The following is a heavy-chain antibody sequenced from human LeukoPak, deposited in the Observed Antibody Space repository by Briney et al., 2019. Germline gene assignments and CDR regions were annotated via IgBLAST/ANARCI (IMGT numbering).Heavy chain of an antibody. J-gene: IGHJ4*02. CDR2: ISNNGGYT. Sequence: GGSLRLPCAASGLTFSSSAMSWVRQAPGKGLEWVSAISNNGGYTYYADSVQGRFTISRDNSKSTLCLQMNSLRAEDTAVYYCAKQLGYCSDGSCYFPYWGQGTLVTVSS. D-gene: IGHD2-15*01. CDR3: AKQLGYCSDGSCYFPY. V-gene: IGHV3-23*01. CDR1: GLTFSSSA.